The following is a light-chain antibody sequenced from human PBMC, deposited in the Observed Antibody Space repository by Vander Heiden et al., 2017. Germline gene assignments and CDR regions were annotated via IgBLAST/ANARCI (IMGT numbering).Light chain of an antibody. CDR3: QQYYDWPPYT. V-gene: IGKV3-15*01. CDR2: GAS. CDR1: QSISSN. Sequence: MVMTQSLATLSVSPGERATLSCRASQSISSNLAWYQQKPGQAPRLLIYGASTRATGIPARFSGSGSGTEFTLTISSLQSEDFAVYYCQQYYDWPPYTFGQGTKVEIK. J-gene: IGKJ2*01.